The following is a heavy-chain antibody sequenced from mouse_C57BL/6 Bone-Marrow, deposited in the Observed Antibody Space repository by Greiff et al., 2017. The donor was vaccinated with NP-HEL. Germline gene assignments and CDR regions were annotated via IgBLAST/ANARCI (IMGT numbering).Heavy chain of an antibody. CDR1: GYTFTDYY. D-gene: IGHD2-1*01. J-gene: IGHJ3*01. V-gene: IGHV1-76*01. Sequence: QVQLQQSGAELVRPGASVKLSCKASGYTFTDYYINWVKQRPGQGLEWIARIYPGSGNTYYNEKFKGKATLTAEKSSSTAYMQLSSLTSEDSAVYFCAKGVYYGNPGAYWGQGTLVTVSA. CDR3: AKGVYYGNPGAY. CDR2: IYPGSGNT.